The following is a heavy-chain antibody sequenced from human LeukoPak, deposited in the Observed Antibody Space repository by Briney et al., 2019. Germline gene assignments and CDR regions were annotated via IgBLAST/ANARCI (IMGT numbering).Heavy chain of an antibody. D-gene: IGHD6-13*01. CDR2: IYYSGTT. CDR3: ARRLAVTGRYYFDY. V-gene: IGHV4-59*01. J-gene: IGHJ4*02. Sequence: SETLSLTCTVSGGSISPYYWTWLRQPPGKGLEWIGYIYYSGTTNYNPSLKSRVTMSVDTSKNQFSLRLNSMTAADTAVDYCARRLAVTGRYYFDYWGQGTLVTVSS. CDR1: GGSISPYY.